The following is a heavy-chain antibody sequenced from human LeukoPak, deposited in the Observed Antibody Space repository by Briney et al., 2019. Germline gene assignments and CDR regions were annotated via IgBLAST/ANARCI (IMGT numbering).Heavy chain of an antibody. CDR2: IYSGGST. CDR1: GFTVSSNY. Sequence: GGSLRLSCAASGFTVSSNYMSWVRQAPGKGLEWVSVIYSGGSTYYADSVKGRFTISRDNSKNTLYLQMNSLRAEETAVYYCARTDYGGHLDYWGQGTLVTVSS. CDR3: ARTDYGGHLDY. D-gene: IGHD4/OR15-4a*01. J-gene: IGHJ4*02. V-gene: IGHV3-53*01.